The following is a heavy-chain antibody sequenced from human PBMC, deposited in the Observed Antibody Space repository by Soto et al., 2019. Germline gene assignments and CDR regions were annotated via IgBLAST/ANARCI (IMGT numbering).Heavy chain of an antibody. Sequence: ASVKVSCKASGYTFTSYGISWVRQAPGQGLEWMGWISAYNGNTNYAQKFQGRVTMTTDTSTSTAYMEQRSLRSDDTAVYYCAGDDVDTAIDSYYYGMDVWGQGTTVTVSS. J-gene: IGHJ6*02. CDR3: AGDDVDTAIDSYYYGMDV. CDR2: ISAYNGNT. D-gene: IGHD5-18*01. CDR1: GYTFTSYG. V-gene: IGHV1-18*01.